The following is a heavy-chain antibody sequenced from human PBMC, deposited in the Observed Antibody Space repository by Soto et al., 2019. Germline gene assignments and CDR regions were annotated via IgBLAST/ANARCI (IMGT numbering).Heavy chain of an antibody. CDR3: ASIKASRRHFGGNYYYYYYMDV. CDR2: ISAYNGNT. V-gene: IGHV1-18*01. CDR1: GYTFTSYG. Sequence: ASVKVSCKASGYTFTSYGISWVRQAPGQGLEWMGWISAYNGNTNYAQKLQGRVTMTTDTSTSTAYMELRSLRSDDTAVYYCASIKASRRHFGGNYYYYYYMDVWGKGTTVTVSS. D-gene: IGHD3-16*01. J-gene: IGHJ6*03.